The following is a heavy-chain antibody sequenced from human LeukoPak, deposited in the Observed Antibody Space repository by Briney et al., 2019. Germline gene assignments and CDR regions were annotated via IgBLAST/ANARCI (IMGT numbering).Heavy chain of an antibody. CDR1: GGSISSGDYY. V-gene: IGHV4-30-4*01. CDR3: ARALRDYYDSSGPRDY. J-gene: IGHJ4*02. CDR2: IYYSGST. D-gene: IGHD3-22*01. Sequence: SETLSLTCTVSGGSISSGDYYWSWIRQPPGKGLEWIGYIYYSGSTYYNPSLKSRVTISVDTSKNQFSLKLSSMTAADTAVYYCARALRDYYDSSGPRDYWGQGTLVTVSS.